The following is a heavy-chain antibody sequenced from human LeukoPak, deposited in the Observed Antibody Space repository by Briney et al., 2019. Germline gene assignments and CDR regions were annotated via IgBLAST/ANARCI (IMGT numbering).Heavy chain of an antibody. J-gene: IGHJ3*02. Sequence: SVNVSSKASGGTFSSYAISWVRQAPGQGLEWMGGIIPIFGTANYAQKFQGRVTITADKSTSTAYMELSSVRSEDTAVYYCARHSSWHDTFDIWGQGAMVTVSS. D-gene: IGHD6-13*01. CDR2: IIPIFGTA. CDR3: ARHSSWHDTFDI. CDR1: GGTFSSYA. V-gene: IGHV1-69*06.